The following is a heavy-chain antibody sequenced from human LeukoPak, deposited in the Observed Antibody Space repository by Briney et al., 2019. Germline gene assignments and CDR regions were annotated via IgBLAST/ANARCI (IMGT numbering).Heavy chain of an antibody. CDR1: GYSISSGYY. CDR3: ARRSAVAGTIDY. Sequence: SETLSLTCTVSGYSISSGYYWTWIRQPPGRGLEWIGYIYYSGSTNYNPSLKSRVTISVDTSKNQFSLKLSSVTAADTAVYYCARRSAVAGTIDYWGQGTLVTVSS. V-gene: IGHV4-59*08. J-gene: IGHJ4*02. CDR2: IYYSGST. D-gene: IGHD6-19*01.